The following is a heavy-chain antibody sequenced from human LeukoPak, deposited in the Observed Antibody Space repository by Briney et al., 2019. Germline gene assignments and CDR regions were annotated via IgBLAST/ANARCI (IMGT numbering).Heavy chain of an antibody. Sequence: SETLSLTCTVSGGSISSSSYYWGWIRQPPGKGLEWIGYIYYSGSTNYNPSLKSRVTISVDTSKNQFSLKLSSVTAADTAVYYCARRTYYYDSSGYYYAYFDYWGQGTLVTVSS. CDR3: ARRTYYYDSSGYYYAYFDY. J-gene: IGHJ4*02. D-gene: IGHD3-22*01. CDR1: GGSISSSSYY. CDR2: IYYSGST. V-gene: IGHV4-61*05.